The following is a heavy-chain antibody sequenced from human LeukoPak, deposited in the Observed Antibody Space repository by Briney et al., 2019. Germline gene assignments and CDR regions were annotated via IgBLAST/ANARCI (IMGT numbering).Heavy chain of an antibody. V-gene: IGHV5-51*01. CDR1: GYRFTSYW. CDR2: IYPGDSDT. CDR3: ARHVAAAPYYYYYYYMDV. J-gene: IGHJ6*03. Sequence: GESLKISCKGSGYRFTSYWIGWVRQMPGKGLEWMGIIYPGDSDTRYSPSFQGQVTISADKSISTAYLQWSSLKASDTAMYYCARHVAAAPYYYYYYYMDVWGKGTTVTVSS. D-gene: IGHD6-13*01.